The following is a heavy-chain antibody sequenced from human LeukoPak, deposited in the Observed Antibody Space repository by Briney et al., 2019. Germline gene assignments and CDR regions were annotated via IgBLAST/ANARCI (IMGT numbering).Heavy chain of an antibody. V-gene: IGHV1-69*04. CDR1: GGTFSSYA. J-gene: IGHJ4*02. D-gene: IGHD6-13*01. CDR2: IIPILGIA. CDR3: ARGAMGSSWYMDY. Sequence: SVKVSCKASGGTFSSYAISWVRQAPGQGLEWMGRIIPILGIANYAQKFQGRITITADKSTSTAYMELSSLRSEDTAVYYCARGAMGSSWYMDYWGQGTLVTVSS.